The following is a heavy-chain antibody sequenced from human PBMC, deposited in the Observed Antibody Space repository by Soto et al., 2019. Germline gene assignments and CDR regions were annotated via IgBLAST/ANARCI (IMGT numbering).Heavy chain of an antibody. J-gene: IGHJ4*02. Sequence: PGGSLRLSCAASGFTFSSYGMHWVRQAPGKGLEWVAVISYDGSNKYYADSVKGRFTISRDNSKNTLYLQMNSLRAEDTAVYYCAKDNYYYDSSGLFDYWGQGTLVTVSS. CDR3: AKDNYYYDSSGLFDY. D-gene: IGHD3-22*01. CDR1: GFTFSSYG. V-gene: IGHV3-30*18. CDR2: ISYDGSNK.